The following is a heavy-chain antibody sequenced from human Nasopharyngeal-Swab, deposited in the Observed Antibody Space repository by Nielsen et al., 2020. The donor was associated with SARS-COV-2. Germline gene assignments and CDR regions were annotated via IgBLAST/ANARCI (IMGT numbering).Heavy chain of an antibody. Sequence: ESLKISCAASGFTFSSYAMSWVRQAPGKGLEWVSAISGSGGSTYYADSVKGRFTISRDNSKNTLYLQMNSLRVEDTAVYYCAKPDKGTHDYWGQGTLVTVSS. CDR2: ISGSGGST. CDR1: GFTFSSYA. CDR3: AKPDKGTHDY. J-gene: IGHJ4*02. V-gene: IGHV3-23*01. D-gene: IGHD1-1*01.